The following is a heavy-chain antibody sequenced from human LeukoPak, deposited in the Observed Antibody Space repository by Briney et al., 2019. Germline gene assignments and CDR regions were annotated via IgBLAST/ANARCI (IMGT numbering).Heavy chain of an antibody. J-gene: IGHJ5*02. D-gene: IGHD5-24*01. V-gene: IGHV1-69*13. Sequence: GASVKVSCKASGGTFSNYPIIWVRQAPGRGLEWLGGIIPIYGTANYALMFQGRITLTAHESTATAYMELRSLTSDDTAMYFCATHTGGYNYWWFDILGQGTLVSVSS. CDR1: GGTFSNYP. CDR2: IIPIYGTA. CDR3: ATHTGGYNYWWFDI.